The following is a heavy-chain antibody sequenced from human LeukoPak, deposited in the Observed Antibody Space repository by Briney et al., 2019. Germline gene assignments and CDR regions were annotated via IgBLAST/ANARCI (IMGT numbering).Heavy chain of an antibody. CDR1: GGTFSSYA. D-gene: IGHD3-9*01. Sequence: SVKVSCKASGGTFSSYAISWVRQAPGQGLEWMGGIIPIFGTANYAQKFQGRVTITADKSTSTAYMELSSLRSEDTAVHYCASKDYDILTGYFYADYWGQGTLVTVSS. CDR3: ASKDYDILTGYFYADY. CDR2: IIPIFGTA. J-gene: IGHJ4*02. V-gene: IGHV1-69*06.